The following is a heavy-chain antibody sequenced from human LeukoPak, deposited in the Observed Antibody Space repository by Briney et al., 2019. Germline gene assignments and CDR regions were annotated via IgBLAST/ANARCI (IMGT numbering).Heavy chain of an antibody. CDR3: ARDKRSSGWYESYFDY. CDR1: GYSISSGYF. Sequence: PSETLSLTCTVSGYSISSGYFWGWIRQSPGKGLEWIGSIYYSGSTYYNPSLKSRVTISVDTSKNQFSLKLSSVTAADTAVYYCARDKRSSGWYESYFDYWGQGTLVTVSS. D-gene: IGHD6-19*01. CDR2: IYYSGST. V-gene: IGHV4-38-2*02. J-gene: IGHJ4*02.